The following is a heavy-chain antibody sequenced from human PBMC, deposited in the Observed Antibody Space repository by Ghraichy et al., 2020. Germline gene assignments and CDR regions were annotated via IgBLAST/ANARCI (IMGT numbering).Heavy chain of an antibody. CDR2: IKTDGSEK. CDR3: ARNYDGY. V-gene: IGHV3-7*03. J-gene: IGHJ4*02. Sequence: GGYLRLSCAASGFTFRNHWMSWVRQAPGKGLERVTNIKTDGSEKDYVDSVKDRFTISRDNAKYSLYLQMNSLRAEYTAVYYCARNYDGYWGQGTLVTVSS. CDR1: GFTFRNHW. D-gene: IGHD3-16*01.